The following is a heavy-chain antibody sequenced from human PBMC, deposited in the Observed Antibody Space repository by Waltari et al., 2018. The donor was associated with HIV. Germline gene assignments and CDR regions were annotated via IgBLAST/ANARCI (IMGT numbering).Heavy chain of an antibody. Sequence: EVQVLESGGALVQPGGSLRLSCASSGFTFSNYGRSWLRQAPGKGLEWVSTISGSGGSTYYADSVKGRFTVSRDNSKNTLYLQMNSLRAEDTAVYFCVKEHQYSHSWYSYYGMDVWGQGTTVTVSS. V-gene: IGHV3-23*01. CDR3: VKEHQYSHSWYSYYGMDV. J-gene: IGHJ6*02. CDR1: GFTFSNYG. CDR2: ISGSGGST. D-gene: IGHD6-13*01.